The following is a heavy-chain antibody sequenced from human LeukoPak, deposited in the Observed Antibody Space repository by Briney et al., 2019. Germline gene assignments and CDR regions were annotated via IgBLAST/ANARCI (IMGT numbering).Heavy chain of an antibody. CDR1: GFTFSSYS. CDR2: ISSSSSYI. CDR3: AKVASGYSYGYTFFDY. D-gene: IGHD5-18*01. V-gene: IGHV3-21*04. J-gene: IGHJ4*02. Sequence: GGSLRLSCAASGFTFSSYSMNWVRQAPGKGLEWVSSISSSSSYIYYADSVKGRFTISRDNAKNSLYLQMNSLRAEDTALYYCAKVASGYSYGYTFFDYWGQGTLVTVSS.